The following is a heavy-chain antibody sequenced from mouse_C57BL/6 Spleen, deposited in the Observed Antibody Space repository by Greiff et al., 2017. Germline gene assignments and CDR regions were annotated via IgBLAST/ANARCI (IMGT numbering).Heavy chain of an antibody. D-gene: IGHD1-1*01. V-gene: IGHV1-4*01. CDR2: INPSSGYT. CDR1: GYTFTSYT. Sequence: VQLVESGAELARPGASVKMSCKASGYTFTSYTMHWVKQRPGQGLAWIGYINPSSGYTKYNQKFKDKATLTADKSSSTAYMQLSSLTSEDSAVYYCARRYYGSSYAMDYWGQGTSVTVSS. J-gene: IGHJ4*01. CDR3: ARRYYGSSYAMDY.